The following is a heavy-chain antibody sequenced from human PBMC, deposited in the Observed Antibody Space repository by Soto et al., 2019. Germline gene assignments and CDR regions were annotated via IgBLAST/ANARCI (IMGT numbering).Heavy chain of an antibody. CDR3: AKGRCISANCYFDP. J-gene: IGHJ4*02. Sequence: PGGSLRLSCAASGLSVSNYWMHWVRQTPGKGLEWVSGISWNSDSKGYADSVKGRFIISRDNAKNSLYLQMNSLRPEDTAFYYCAKGRCISANCYFDPWGQGTLVTVSS. D-gene: IGHD2-2*01. CDR2: ISWNSDSK. CDR1: GLSVSNYW. V-gene: IGHV3-9*01.